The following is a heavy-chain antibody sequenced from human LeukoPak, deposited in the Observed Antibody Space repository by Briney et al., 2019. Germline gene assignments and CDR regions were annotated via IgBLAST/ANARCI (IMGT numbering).Heavy chain of an antibody. J-gene: IGHJ5*01. CDR1: TSR. D-gene: IGHD3-22*01. CDR3: ARDLWNFYDDSGYNRDFDS. V-gene: IGHV1-18*01. Sequence: ASVKVSCKATSRLSWVRQAPGQGLEWMGWIGTYGGDTYYAQKFQGRITVTTDTSTSTVDMELRNLRSDDTAVYYCARDLWNFYDDSGYNRDFDSWGQGTLVTVSS. CDR2: IGTYGGDT.